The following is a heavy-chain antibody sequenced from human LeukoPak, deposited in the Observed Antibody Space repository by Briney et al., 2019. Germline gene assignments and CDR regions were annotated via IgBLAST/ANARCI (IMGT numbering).Heavy chain of an antibody. Sequence: SETLSLTCTVSGGSISSYYWSWIRQPPGKGLEWIGYMFYSGSTTYNPSLKSRVTISLDTSKNQISLKLSSVTAADTAVYYCAGNIGECHWFDPWGRGTLVTVSS. D-gene: IGHD2/OR15-2a*01. V-gene: IGHV4-59*08. J-gene: IGHJ5*02. CDR1: GGSISSYY. CDR3: AGNIGECHWFDP. CDR2: MFYSGST.